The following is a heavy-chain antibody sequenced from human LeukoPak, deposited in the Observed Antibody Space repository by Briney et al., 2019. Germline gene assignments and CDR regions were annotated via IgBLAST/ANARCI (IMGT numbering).Heavy chain of an antibody. CDR3: AKDRSTTWSFDY. Sequence: GGSLRLSCAASGFTFSFSGMYWVRQAPGKGLEWVAFISDDGSRKYYADSVKGRFTISRDNSKNTLFLQMYSLRTEDTAVYYCAKDRSTTWSFDYWGQGTLVTVSS. CDR2: ISDDGSRK. V-gene: IGHV3-30*18. D-gene: IGHD6-13*01. J-gene: IGHJ4*02. CDR1: GFTFSFSG.